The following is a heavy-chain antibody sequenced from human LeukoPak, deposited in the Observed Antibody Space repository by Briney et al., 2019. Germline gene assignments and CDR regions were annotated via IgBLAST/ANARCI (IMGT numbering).Heavy chain of an antibody. CDR1: GGSISSGGYY. V-gene: IGHV4-61*08. Sequence: SETLSLTCTVSGGSISSGGYYWSWIRQPPGKGLEWIGYIYYSGSTNYNPSLKSRVTISVDTSKNQFSLKLSSVTAADTAVYYCARGSGSYYGNFDYWGQGTLVTVSS. D-gene: IGHD1-26*01. CDR3: ARGSGSYYGNFDY. J-gene: IGHJ4*02. CDR2: IYYSGST.